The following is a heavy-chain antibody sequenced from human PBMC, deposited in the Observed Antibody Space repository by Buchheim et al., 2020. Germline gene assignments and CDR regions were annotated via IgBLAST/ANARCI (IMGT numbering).Heavy chain of an antibody. CDR3: ARGVGRITIFGVVPRHYFDY. J-gene: IGHJ4*02. CDR1: GGSFSGYY. V-gene: IGHV4-34*01. Sequence: QVQLQQWGAGLLKPSETLSLTCAVYGGSFSGYYWSWIRQPPGKGLEWIGEINHSGSTNYNPSLKSRVTISVDTSKNQFSLKLSSVTAADTAVYYCARGVGRITIFGVVPRHYFDYWGQGTL. D-gene: IGHD3-3*01. CDR2: INHSGST.